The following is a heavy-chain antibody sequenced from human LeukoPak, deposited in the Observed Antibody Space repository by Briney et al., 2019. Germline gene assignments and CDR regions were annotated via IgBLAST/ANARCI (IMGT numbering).Heavy chain of an antibody. CDR3: ARGAPRDGYNWFVY. Sequence: PSETLSLTCTVSGGSISSYYWSWIRQPPGKGLEWIGYIYYSGSTNYNPSLKSRVTISVDTSKNQFSLKLSSVTAADTAVYYCARGAPRDGYNWFVYWGQGTLVTVSS. J-gene: IGHJ4*02. D-gene: IGHD5-24*01. V-gene: IGHV4-59*01. CDR2: IYYSGST. CDR1: GGSISSYY.